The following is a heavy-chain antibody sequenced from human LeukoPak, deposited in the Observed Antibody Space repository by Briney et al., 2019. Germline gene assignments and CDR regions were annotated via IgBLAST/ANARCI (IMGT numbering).Heavy chain of an antibody. CDR1: GYTFTGYY. Sequence: ASVKVSCKASGYTFTGYYMHWVRQAPGQGLEWMGWINPNSGDTHYAQKFQGRVTMTRDTSISTAYMELCRLRSDATAVYSCASVQGRGYSYGLYYFVNWGQGTLVTVSS. D-gene: IGHD5-18*01. V-gene: IGHV1-2*02. J-gene: IGHJ4*02. CDR2: INPNSGDT. CDR3: ASVQGRGYSYGLYYFVN.